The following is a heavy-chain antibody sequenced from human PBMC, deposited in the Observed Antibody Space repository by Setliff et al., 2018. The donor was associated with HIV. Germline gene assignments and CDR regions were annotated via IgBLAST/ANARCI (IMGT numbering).Heavy chain of an antibody. CDR1: GGSLNTYY. CDR3: VRPRGESGYSSSWYPLPFDY. CDR2: IYTSGST. D-gene: IGHD6-13*01. V-gene: IGHV4-4*07. J-gene: IGHJ4*02. Sequence: PSETLSLTCTVSGGSLNTYYWTWIRQPAGKGLEWIGRIYTSGSTNYNPSLKSRVTMSVDTSKKHLSLKVTSTTAADTAVYYCVRPRGESGYSSSWYPLPFDYWGQGTLVTVSS.